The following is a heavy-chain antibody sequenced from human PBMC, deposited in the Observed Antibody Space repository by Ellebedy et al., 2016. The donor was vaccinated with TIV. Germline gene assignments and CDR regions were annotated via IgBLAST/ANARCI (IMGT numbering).Heavy chain of an antibody. CDR1: GFTFSTYW. CDR2: ISSGGSST. J-gene: IGHJ6*03. V-gene: IGHV3-74*01. Sequence: GGSLRLXCAASGFTFSTYWMNWVRQAPGKGLVWVSRISSGGSSTRYVDSVKGRFTISRDNAKNTLYLQMSSLRAEDTAVYYCARVQEKSSPTGGNYYYMDVWGKGTTVTVSS. CDR3: ARVQEKSSPTGGNYYYMDV. D-gene: IGHD6-19*01.